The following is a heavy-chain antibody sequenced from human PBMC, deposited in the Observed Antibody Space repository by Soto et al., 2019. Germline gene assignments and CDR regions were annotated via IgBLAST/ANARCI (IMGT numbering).Heavy chain of an antibody. Sequence: PGGSLRLSCAASGFTLSSYGMHWVRQAPGKGLEWVAVISYDGSNKYYADSVKGRFTISRDNSKNTLYLQMNSLRAEDTAVYYCAKDPSLSQWLLIFDAFDIWGQGTMVTVSS. CDR2: ISYDGSNK. D-gene: IGHD3-22*01. CDR3: AKDPSLSQWLLIFDAFDI. J-gene: IGHJ3*02. CDR1: GFTLSSYG. V-gene: IGHV3-30*18.